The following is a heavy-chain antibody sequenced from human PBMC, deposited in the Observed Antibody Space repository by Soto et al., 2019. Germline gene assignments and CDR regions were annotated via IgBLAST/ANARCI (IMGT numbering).Heavy chain of an antibody. CDR3: ARDRPILTIRSRDSYYHMDV. Sequence: ASVKVSCKASGYTFITYGISWVRQAPGQGLEWMGWISSYNGNTNYAQKLQGRVTMTTDTSTTTANMELRLPSSDVTAGYNCARDRPILTIRSRDSYYHMDVWG. CDR1: GYTFITYG. J-gene: IGHJ6*03. CDR2: ISSYNGNT. D-gene: IGHD2-21*01. V-gene: IGHV1-18*01.